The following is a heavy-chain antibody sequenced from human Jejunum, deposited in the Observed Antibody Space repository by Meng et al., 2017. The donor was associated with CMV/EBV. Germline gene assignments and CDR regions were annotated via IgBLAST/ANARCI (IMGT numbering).Heavy chain of an antibody. CDR3: GGEPLAARPLAVEE. Sequence: GLTFERHWMTWVRQSPGKGLEWVALISYDGSYQYYADSVKGRFTISRDNPNNTLYLQMSGLTREDTAVYYCGGEPLAARPLAVEEWGPGTLVTVSS. J-gene: IGHJ1*01. CDR2: ISYDGSYQ. CDR1: GLTFERHW. V-gene: IGHV3-30*19. D-gene: IGHD6-6*01.